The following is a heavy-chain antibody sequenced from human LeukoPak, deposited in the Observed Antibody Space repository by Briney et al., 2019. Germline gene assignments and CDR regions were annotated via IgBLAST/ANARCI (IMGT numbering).Heavy chain of an antibody. Sequence: GGSLRLSCEVSGFIFSYYGMNWVRQAPGKGLEWVSAISDSGDATYYADSVKGRFTISRANSKSTLYLQMNNLRAEDTALYYCAKERGHSKPFDYWGQGTLVTVSS. D-gene: IGHD4-23*01. CDR3: AKERGHSKPFDY. CDR1: GFIFSYYG. V-gene: IGHV3-23*01. CDR2: ISDSGDAT. J-gene: IGHJ4*02.